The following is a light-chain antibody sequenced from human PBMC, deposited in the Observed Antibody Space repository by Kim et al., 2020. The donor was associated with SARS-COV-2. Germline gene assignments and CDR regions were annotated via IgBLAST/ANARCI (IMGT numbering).Light chain of an antibody. J-gene: IGKJ4*01. Sequence: DIQMTQSPSALSASVGDRVTITCRASQSITHWLAWYQQKPGKAPKLLIYKASSLQSGVPSRFSGSGSGTEFTLTISSLQPDDFATYYCQQYNTYLITFGGGTKVDIK. V-gene: IGKV1-5*03. CDR1: QSITHW. CDR3: QQYNTYLIT. CDR2: KAS.